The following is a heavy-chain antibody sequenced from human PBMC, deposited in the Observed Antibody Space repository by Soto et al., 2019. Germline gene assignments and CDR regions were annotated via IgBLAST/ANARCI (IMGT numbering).Heavy chain of an antibody. D-gene: IGHD6-13*01. J-gene: IGHJ5*02. CDR3: ARARIAAAINWFDP. CDR1: GYTFTGYY. V-gene: IGHV1-2*04. CDR2: INPNSGGT. Sequence: ASVKVSCKASGYTFTGYYMHSVRHAPGQGLEWMGWINPNSGGTNYAQKFQGWVTMTRDTSISTAYMELSRLRSDDTALYYCARARIAAAINWFDPWGQGTLVTVSS.